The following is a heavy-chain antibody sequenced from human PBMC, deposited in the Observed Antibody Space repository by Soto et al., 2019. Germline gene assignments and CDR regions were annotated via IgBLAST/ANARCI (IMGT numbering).Heavy chain of an antibody. Sequence: RASVKVSCKSAGYTFTTYYIHWVRLAPGQGQECRGIIRPGDGSTRHAQKLQGRVTMTSDTSTSTVHMELSSLRSGLTAVYYCARSIAVVGRVALEYWGQGTLVTVSS. J-gene: IGHJ4*02. V-gene: IGHV1-46*01. CDR3: ARSIAVVGRVALEY. CDR2: IRPGDGST. D-gene: IGHD6-19*01. CDR1: GYTFTTYY.